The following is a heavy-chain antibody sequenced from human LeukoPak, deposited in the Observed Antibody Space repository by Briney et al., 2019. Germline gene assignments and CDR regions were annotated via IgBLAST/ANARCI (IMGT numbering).Heavy chain of an antibody. J-gene: IGHJ6*03. CDR1: GFTFSGYW. Sequence: QTGGSLRLSCAASGFTFSGYWMTWVRQAPGKGLEWVANIKQDGSEKYYVDSVKGRFTISRDNAKNSLYLQMNSLRAEDTAVYYCAKDRCSNGIGCYYYYMDVWGKGTTVTISS. CDR2: IKQDGSEK. CDR3: AKDRCSNGIGCYYYYMDV. D-gene: IGHD2-8*01. V-gene: IGHV3-7*01.